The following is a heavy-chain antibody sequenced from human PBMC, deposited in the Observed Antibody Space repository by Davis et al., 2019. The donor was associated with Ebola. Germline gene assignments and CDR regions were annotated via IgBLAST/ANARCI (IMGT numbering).Heavy chain of an antibody. CDR3: ARGMTGVENPGAY. V-gene: IGHV1-18*04. D-gene: IGHD3-9*01. J-gene: IGHJ1*01. CDR1: GYTFTGYY. Sequence: AASVKVSCKASGYTFTGYYIHWVRQAPGQGLEWMGWISAYNGDTSYAQKFQGRATMTTDTFTSTAYMELRSLRSDDTAVYYCARGMTGVENPGAYWGHGTLVTVSS. CDR2: ISAYNGDT.